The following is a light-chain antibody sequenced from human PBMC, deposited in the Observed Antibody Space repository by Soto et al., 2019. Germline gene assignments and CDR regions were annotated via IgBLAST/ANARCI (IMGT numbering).Light chain of an antibody. Sequence: DIQMTQSPSSLSASVEDRVIITCRASQSISNHLNWYQQKPGKAPKLLIFAASSLQSGVPSRFSGSRSGPDFTLTISSLQPEDSATYYCQQSYSSPPTFGQGTK. J-gene: IGKJ1*01. CDR2: AAS. CDR1: QSISNH. V-gene: IGKV1-39*01. CDR3: QQSYSSPPT.